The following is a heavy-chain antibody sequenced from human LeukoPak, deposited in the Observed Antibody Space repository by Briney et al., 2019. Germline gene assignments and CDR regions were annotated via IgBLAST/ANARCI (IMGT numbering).Heavy chain of an antibody. D-gene: IGHD1-26*01. CDR2: IRYDGSNK. J-gene: IGHJ4*02. CDR3: ASEVGATGDY. V-gene: IGHV3-30*02. Sequence: PGGSLRLSCAASGFTFSSYGMHWVRQAPGKGLEWVAFIRYDGSNKYYADSVKGRFTISRDNSKNTLCLQMNSLRAEDTAVYYCASEVGATGDYWGQGTLVTVSS. CDR1: GFTFSSYG.